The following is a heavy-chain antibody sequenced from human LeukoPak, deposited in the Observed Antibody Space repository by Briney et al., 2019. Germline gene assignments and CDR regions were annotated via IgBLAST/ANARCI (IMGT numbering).Heavy chain of an antibody. CDR3: ARDNSDTVKGDYSSTSYCWFDP. CDR1: VFTFSSYY. V-gene: IGHV1-46*01. CDR2: INPSGDTT. J-gene: IGHJ5*02. D-gene: IGHD6-13*01. Sequence: VASVKVSCRASVFTFSSYYMHWVRQAPGQGLEWMGIINPSGDTTSHAQKFQGRVTMTRDTSTSTVYMEVSSLRSEDTAVYYCARDNSDTVKGDYSSTSYCWFDPWGQGTLVTVSS.